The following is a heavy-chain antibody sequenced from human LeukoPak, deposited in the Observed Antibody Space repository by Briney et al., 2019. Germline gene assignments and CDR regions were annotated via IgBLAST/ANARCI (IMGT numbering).Heavy chain of an antibody. V-gene: IGHV3-21*01. CDR3: ARGNSNYGYVFDI. CDR1: GFTFDDYA. D-gene: IGHD4-11*01. Sequence: GGSLRLSCAASGFTFDDYAMHWVRQAPGKGLEWVSSISSSSSYIYYADSMKGRFTISRDNAKNSLYLQMNSLRAEDTAVYYCARGNSNYGYVFDIWGQGTMVTVSS. CDR2: ISSSSSYI. J-gene: IGHJ3*02.